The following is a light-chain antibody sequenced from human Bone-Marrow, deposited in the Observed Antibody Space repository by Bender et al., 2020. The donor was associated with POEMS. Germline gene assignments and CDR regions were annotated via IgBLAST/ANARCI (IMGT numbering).Light chain of an antibody. Sequence: QSVLTQPPSASGTPGQRVTISCSGGSSNIGAHAVNWYQHLPGTPPKLLIYSSHRRPSEVPDRFSCSRSGTSASLAISGLQSEDEADYYCAVWDDSLNGWVFGGGTKLTVL. CDR2: SSH. CDR1: SSNIGAHA. V-gene: IGLV1-44*01. J-gene: IGLJ3*02. CDR3: AVWDDSLNGWV.